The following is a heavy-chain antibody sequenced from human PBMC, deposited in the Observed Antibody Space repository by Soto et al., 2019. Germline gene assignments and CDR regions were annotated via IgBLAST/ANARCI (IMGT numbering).Heavy chain of an antibody. J-gene: IGHJ4*02. CDR2: ITNNGDRT. D-gene: IGHD3-3*01. V-gene: IGHV3-64D*06. CDR1: GFTFSTYA. CDR3: VNFDFYSGADS. Sequence: EVQLVESGGGLVQPGGSLRLSCSASGFTFSTYAMNWVRQAPGKGLEYVSAITNNGDRTYYADSVRGRFTISRDNSKNTLYLHMSSLRTEDTAVYYCVNFDFYSGADSWGQGSLVTVSS.